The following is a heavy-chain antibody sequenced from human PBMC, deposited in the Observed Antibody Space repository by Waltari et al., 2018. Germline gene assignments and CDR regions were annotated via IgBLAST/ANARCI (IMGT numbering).Heavy chain of an antibody. CDR1: GGSFSTQT. CDR2: ITPVSRTP. D-gene: IGHD6-19*01. CDR3: ASAVTGKEYFPF. J-gene: IGHJ1*01. V-gene: IGHV1-69*01. Sequence: QVQVVQSGAEMRKPGSSVRVSCKASGGSFSTQTTMWARQAPGHGLVWMGGITPVSRTPTYAQNFQGRVTLTADESTNTVHMDLRSLTSDDTAVYYCASAVTGKEYFPFWGQGTLLTVSS.